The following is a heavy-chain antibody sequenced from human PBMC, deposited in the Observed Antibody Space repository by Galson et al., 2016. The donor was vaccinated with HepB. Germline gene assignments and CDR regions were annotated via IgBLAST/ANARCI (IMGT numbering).Heavy chain of an antibody. Sequence: SVKVSCKASGGTSSSYAFSWVRQAPGQGLEWMGWIIPMFGSTNYAQKFQGRVTITADESTSTAYMELSSLRSEDTAVYYCARGPPEMAFDYWGQGTLVTVSS. CDR3: ARGPPEMAFDY. CDR2: IIPMFGST. CDR1: GGTSSSYA. V-gene: IGHV1-69*13. D-gene: IGHD5-24*01. J-gene: IGHJ4*02.